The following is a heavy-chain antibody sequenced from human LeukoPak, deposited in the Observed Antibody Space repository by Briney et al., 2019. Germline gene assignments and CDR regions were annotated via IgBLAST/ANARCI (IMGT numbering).Heavy chain of an antibody. CDR1: GFTFSMSS. D-gene: IGHD6-13*01. CDR3: ARGRAGIAAAGFDY. J-gene: IGHJ4*01. Sequence: GGSLRLSCATSGFTFSMSSMHWVRLAPGKGLEWLAGISFDGANKFSGDSVKGRFSISRDNSKNTLYLQMNSLRLDDTAVYFCARGRAGIAAAGFDYWGQGTLVTVYS. V-gene: IGHV3-30*04. CDR2: ISFDGANK.